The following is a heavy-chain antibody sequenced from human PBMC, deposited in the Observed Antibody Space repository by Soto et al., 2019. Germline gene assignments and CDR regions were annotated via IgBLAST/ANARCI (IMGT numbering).Heavy chain of an antibody. D-gene: IGHD2-2*01. J-gene: IGHJ1*01. Sequence: GGSLRLSCAASGFTFSSYGMHWVRQAPGKGLEWVAVIWNDGSNKYYADSVKGRFTISRDNSKNTLYLQMNSLRAADPPVYCGARGANSKTSSEYFQHWGHGTLVTVSS. CDR1: GFTFSSYG. V-gene: IGHV3-33*08. CDR3: ARGANSKTSSEYFQH. CDR2: IWNDGSNK.